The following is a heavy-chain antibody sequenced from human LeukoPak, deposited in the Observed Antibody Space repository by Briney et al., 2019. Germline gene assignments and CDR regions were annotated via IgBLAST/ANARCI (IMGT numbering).Heavy chain of an antibody. D-gene: IGHD6-19*01. J-gene: IGHJ3*02. CDR1: GDSVSSNSGA. CDR2: KYERSKWSH. V-gene: IGHV6-1*01. CDR3: AKGQWLVNDAFNI. Sequence: SQTLSLTCAISGDSVSSNSGAWNWTRQSPSRGLGWLGRKYERSKWSHHYAASVESRITINPDTSKNQFSLQLNSVTPEDTAVYYCAKGQWLVNDAFNIWGQGTMVTVSS.